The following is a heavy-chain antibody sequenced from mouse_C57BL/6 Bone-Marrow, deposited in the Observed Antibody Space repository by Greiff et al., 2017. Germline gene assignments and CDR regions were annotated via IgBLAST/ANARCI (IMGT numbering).Heavy chain of an antibody. Sequence: EVKLMESGGGLVKPGGSLKLSCAASGFTFSSYAMSWVRQTPEKRLEWVATISDGGSYTYYPDNVKGRFTISRDNAKNNLYLQMSHLKSEDTAMYYCARERAYYSNSLPYYFDYWGQGTTLTVSS. J-gene: IGHJ2*01. D-gene: IGHD2-5*01. CDR3: ARERAYYSNSLPYYFDY. CDR2: ISDGGSYT. CDR1: GFTFSSYA. V-gene: IGHV5-4*01.